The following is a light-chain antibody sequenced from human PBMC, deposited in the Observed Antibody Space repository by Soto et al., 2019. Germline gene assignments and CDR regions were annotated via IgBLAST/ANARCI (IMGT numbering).Light chain of an antibody. CDR2: DAS. CDR1: QSVNSN. CDR3: QQYNFWPPLT. Sequence: EIVMTQSPATLSVSPGERATLSCRASQSVNSNLAWYRQKPGQAPRLLISDASTRATGVPARFSGSVSGTEFTLTISSLQAEDSGIYYCQQYNFWPPLTFGGGTKVKIK. V-gene: IGKV3-15*01. J-gene: IGKJ4*01.